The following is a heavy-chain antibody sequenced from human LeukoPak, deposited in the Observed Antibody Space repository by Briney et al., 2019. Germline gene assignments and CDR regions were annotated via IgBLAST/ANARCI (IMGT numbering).Heavy chain of an antibody. Sequence: KASENLSFTCSVSTGSMTNYFWSWLRQPPGKGLEFLGFIWHNGSPSYNPSLKSRVTISVDTSKNQFSLRLSSVTAADTAVYYCARDRLTGYSGEAASDIWGQGTMVTVSS. CDR2: IWHNGSP. V-gene: IGHV4-59*12. CDR1: TGSMTNYF. J-gene: IGHJ3*02. D-gene: IGHD3-9*01. CDR3: ARDRLTGYSGEAASDI.